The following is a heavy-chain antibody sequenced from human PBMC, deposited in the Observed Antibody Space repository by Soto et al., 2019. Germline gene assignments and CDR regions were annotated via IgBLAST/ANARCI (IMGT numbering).Heavy chain of an antibody. CDR3: ARXRVVTTVIGLYYYGMEV. Sequence: SETLSLTCAVYGGSFSCYYWSWIRQPPGKGLEWIGEINHSGSTNYNPSLKSRVTISVDTSKNQFSLKLSSVTAAETAVYYCARXRVVTTVIGLYYYGMEVWGQGTTVTVSS. V-gene: IGHV4-34*01. J-gene: IGHJ6*02. CDR1: GGSFSCYY. D-gene: IGHD4-4*01. CDR2: INHSGST.